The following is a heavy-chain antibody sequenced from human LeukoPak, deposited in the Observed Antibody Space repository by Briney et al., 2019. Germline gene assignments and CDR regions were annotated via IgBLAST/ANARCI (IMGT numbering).Heavy chain of an antibody. CDR3: ARAYGARPYYYFDS. Sequence: SETLSLTCSVSGGSISSNGYYWGWIRQPPGKGLEWIGAIYYSGSACYNPSLKSRVTISVDTSKNQFSLKVTSVTAADTAVYYCARAYGARPYYYFDSWGQGTLVTVSS. CDR1: GGSISSNGYY. D-gene: IGHD4-17*01. J-gene: IGHJ4*02. V-gene: IGHV4-39*01. CDR2: IYYSGSA.